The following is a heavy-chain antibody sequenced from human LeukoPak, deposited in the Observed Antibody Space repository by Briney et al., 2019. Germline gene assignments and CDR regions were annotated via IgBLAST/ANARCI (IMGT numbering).Heavy chain of an antibody. D-gene: IGHD2-21*02. V-gene: IGHV3-7*01. J-gene: IGHJ4*02. CDR2: IKQDGSEK. CDR3: ARACGGDCYLSDY. CDR1: GFTFSSYW. Sequence: PGGSLRLSCAASGFTFSSYWMSWVRQAPGKGLEWVANIKQDGSEKYYVDSVKGRFTISRDNAKNSLYLQLNSLRVEDTAVYYCARACGGDCYLSDYWGQGTLVTVSS.